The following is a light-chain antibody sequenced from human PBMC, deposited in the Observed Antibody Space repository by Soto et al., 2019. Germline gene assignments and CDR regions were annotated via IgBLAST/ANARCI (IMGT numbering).Light chain of an antibody. Sequence: QSALTQPASVSGSPGQSITISCTGTSSDVGCYNYVSWYQQHPGKAPKLMIYEVSNRPSGVSNRFSGSKSGNTASLTSSGLQAEDEADYYCSSYTSRSTLVFGGGTKVTVL. CDR2: EVS. J-gene: IGLJ2*01. CDR3: SSYTSRSTLV. CDR1: SSDVGCYNY. V-gene: IGLV2-14*01.